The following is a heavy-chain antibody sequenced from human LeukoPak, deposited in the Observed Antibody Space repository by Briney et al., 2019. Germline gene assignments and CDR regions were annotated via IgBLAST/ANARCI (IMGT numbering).Heavy chain of an antibody. D-gene: IGHD3-16*01. CDR3: ASLRGGRLWY. J-gene: IGHJ4*02. CDR2: IYYSGST. Sequence: SETLSLTCTVSGGSISSSSYYWGWIRQPPGKGLEWIGSIYYSGSTYYNPSLKSRVTISVDTSKNQFSLKLSSVTAADTAVYYCASLRGGRLWYWGQGTLVTVPS. V-gene: IGHV4-39*07. CDR1: GGSISSSSYY.